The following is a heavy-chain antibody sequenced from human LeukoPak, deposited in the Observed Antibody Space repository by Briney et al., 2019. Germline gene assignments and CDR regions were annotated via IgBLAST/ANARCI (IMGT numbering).Heavy chain of an antibody. CDR3: ARRRSVATTLGWFDP. J-gene: IGHJ5*02. Sequence: PSETLSLTCAVYGGSFSGYYWSWIRQPPGKGLDWIGEINHSGSTNYNPSLKSRVTISVDTSKNQFSLKLSSVTAADTAVYYCARRRSVATTLGWFDPWGRGTLVTVSS. D-gene: IGHD5-12*01. CDR1: GGSFSGYY. CDR2: INHSGST. V-gene: IGHV4-34*01.